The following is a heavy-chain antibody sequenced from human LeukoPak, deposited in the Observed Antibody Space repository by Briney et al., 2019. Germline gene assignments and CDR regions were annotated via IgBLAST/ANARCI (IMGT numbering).Heavy chain of an antibody. V-gene: IGHV3-33*08. CDR3: ARDGVYPLGDY. CDR2: IWYDGSNK. Sequence: GGSLRLSCAASGFTFSSYSMNWVRQAPGKGLEWVAVIWYDGSNKYYADSVKGRFTISRDNSKNTLYLQMNSLRAEDTAVYYCARDGVYPLGDYWGQGTLVTVSS. J-gene: IGHJ4*02. D-gene: IGHD6-6*01. CDR1: GFTFSSYS.